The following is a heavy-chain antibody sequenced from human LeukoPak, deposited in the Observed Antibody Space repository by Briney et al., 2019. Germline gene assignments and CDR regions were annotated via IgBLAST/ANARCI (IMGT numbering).Heavy chain of an antibody. CDR3: AKLRGYYYGSGTTQNTDY. V-gene: IGHV3-30*02. CDR2: RRYDGSDK. J-gene: IGHJ4*02. D-gene: IGHD3-10*01. CDR1: AFTFSRYG. Sequence: GGSLRLSCAATAFTFSRYGMHWVRQAPGKGLEWVAFRRYDGSDKYYADSVKGRFTISRDNSKNTLYLQMNSLRAEDTAVYYCAKLRGYYYGSGTTQNTDYWGQGTLVTVSS.